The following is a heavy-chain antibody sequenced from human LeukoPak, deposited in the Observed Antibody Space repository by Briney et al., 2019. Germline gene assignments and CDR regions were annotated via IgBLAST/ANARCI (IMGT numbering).Heavy chain of an antibody. CDR3: ARRGAARWHYYYMDV. CDR1: GFTFSSYW. CDR2: IKQDGSEK. V-gene: IGHV3-7*01. D-gene: IGHD6-6*01. Sequence: GGSLRLSCAAFGFTFSSYWMSWVRQAPGKGLEWVANIKQDGSEKYYVDSVKGRFTISRDNAKNSLYLQMNSLRAEDTAVYYCARRGAARWHYYYMDVWGKGTTVTVSS. J-gene: IGHJ6*03.